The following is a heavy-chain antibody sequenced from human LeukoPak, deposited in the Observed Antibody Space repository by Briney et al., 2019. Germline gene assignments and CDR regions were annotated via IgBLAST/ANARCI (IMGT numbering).Heavy chain of an antibody. CDR1: GGSISSGDYY. D-gene: IGHD3-10*01. CDR3: ARDSVYYYGSGTTRPRAFDI. V-gene: IGHV4-30-4*08. Sequence: SETLSLTCTVSGGSISSGDYYWSWIRQPPGKGLEWIGYIYYSGSTYYNPSLKSRVTISVDTSKNQFSLKLSSVTAADTAVYYCARDSVYYYGSGTTRPRAFDIWGQGTMVTVSS. J-gene: IGHJ3*02. CDR2: IYYSGST.